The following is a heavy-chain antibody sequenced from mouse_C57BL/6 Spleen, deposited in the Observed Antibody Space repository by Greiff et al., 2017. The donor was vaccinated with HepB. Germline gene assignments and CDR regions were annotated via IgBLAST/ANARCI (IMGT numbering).Heavy chain of an antibody. V-gene: IGHV2-2*01. Sequence: QVQLQQSGPGLVQPSQSLSITCTVSGFSLTSYGVHWVRQSPGKGLEWLGVIWSGGSTDYNAAFISRLSISKDNSKSQVFFKMNSLQADDTAIYYCARNSNYWYFDVWGTGTTVTVSS. CDR1: GFSLTSYG. D-gene: IGHD2-5*01. CDR3: ARNSNYWYFDV. CDR2: IWSGGST. J-gene: IGHJ1*03.